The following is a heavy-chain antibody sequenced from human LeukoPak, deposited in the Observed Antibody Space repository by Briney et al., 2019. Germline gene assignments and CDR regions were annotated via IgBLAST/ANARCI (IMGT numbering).Heavy chain of an antibody. J-gene: IGHJ6*03. CDR2: VDGSGGGT. CDR3: AKDGHITYYYYYMDV. V-gene: IGHV3-23*01. CDR1: GFTFSNHA. Sequence: GGSLRLSCAASGFTFSNHAMTWVRQAPGKGLEWVSTVDGSGGGTFYADSVKGRFTISRDNAKNTLYLQMNNLRAEDTAVYYCAKDGHITYYYYYMDVWGIGTTVTVSS. D-gene: IGHD3-3*01.